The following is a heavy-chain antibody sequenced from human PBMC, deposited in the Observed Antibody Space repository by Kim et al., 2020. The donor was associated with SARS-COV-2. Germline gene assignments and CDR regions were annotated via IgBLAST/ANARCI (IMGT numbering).Heavy chain of an antibody. CDR2: IYYSGST. V-gene: IGHV4-39*07. J-gene: IGHJ5*02. CDR1: GGSISSSSYY. Sequence: SETLSLTCTVSGGSISSSSYYWGWIRQPPGKGLEWIGSIYYSGSTYYNPSLKSRVTISVDTSKNQFSLKLSPVIAADTAVYYCARGDFWSVPTPGGWFDPWGEGTLVTVSS. CDR3: ARGDFWSVPTPGGWFDP. D-gene: IGHD3-3*01.